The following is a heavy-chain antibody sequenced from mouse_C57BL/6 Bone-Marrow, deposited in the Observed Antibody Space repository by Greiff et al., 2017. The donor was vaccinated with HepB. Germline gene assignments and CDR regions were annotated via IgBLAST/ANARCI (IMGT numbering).Heavy chain of an antibody. J-gene: IGHJ2*01. D-gene: IGHD1-1*01. CDR1: GYTFTSYW. CDR2: IDPSDSYT. Sequence: VQLQQPGAELVMPGASVKLSCKASGYTFTSYWMHWVKQRPGQGLEWIGEIDPSDSYTNYNQKIKGKSTLTVDKSSSTAYMQLSSLTSEDSAVYYCARTTVVPYYFDYWGQGTTLTVSS. CDR3: ARTTVVPYYFDY. V-gene: IGHV1-69*01.